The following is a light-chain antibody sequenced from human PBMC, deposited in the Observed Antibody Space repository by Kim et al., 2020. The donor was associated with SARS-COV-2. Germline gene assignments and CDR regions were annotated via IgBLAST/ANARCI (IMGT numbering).Light chain of an antibody. V-gene: IGKV3-20*01. CDR3: QHYGSSSGT. CDR2: SAS. J-gene: IGKJ1*01. CDR1: QSITRNY. Sequence: CPGNTATLPCRASQSITRNYLAWYQQKGGQAPRLLIHSASSRATGIPDRISGSGSGTDFTLTISRLEPEDFAVYSCQHYGSSSGTFGPGTKVDIK.